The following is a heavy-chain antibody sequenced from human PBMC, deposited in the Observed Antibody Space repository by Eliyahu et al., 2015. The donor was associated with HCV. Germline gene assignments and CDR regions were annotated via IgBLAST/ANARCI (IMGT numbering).Heavy chain of an antibody. V-gene: IGHV1-69*01. J-gene: IGHJ5*02. CDR2: XIXIXGXA. CDR3: ARDGGGWFDP. Sequence: QVQLVQSXAXVKKPGSSVKXSCKASGGTFSSYAISWVRQAPGQGLEWMGGXIXIXGXANYAQKFQGRVTITADESTSTAYMELSSLRSEDTAVYYCARDGGGWFDPWGQGTLVTVSS. D-gene: IGHD4-23*01. CDR1: GGTFSSYA.